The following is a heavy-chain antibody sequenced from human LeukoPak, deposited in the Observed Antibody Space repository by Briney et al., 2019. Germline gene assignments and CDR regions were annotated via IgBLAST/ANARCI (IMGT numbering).Heavy chain of an antibody. Sequence: GGSLRLSCAASEFTFSSYWMSWVRQAPGKGLEWVANIKQDGSDKYYVDSVKGRFTISRDNANNTLYLLMISLRAEDTAVYYCAIRKQQVVPPRAYPYYYGMDVWGQGTTVTVSS. V-gene: IGHV3-7*03. CDR1: EFTFSSYW. J-gene: IGHJ6*02. D-gene: IGHD6-13*01. CDR2: IKQDGSDK. CDR3: AIRKQQVVPPRAYPYYYGMDV.